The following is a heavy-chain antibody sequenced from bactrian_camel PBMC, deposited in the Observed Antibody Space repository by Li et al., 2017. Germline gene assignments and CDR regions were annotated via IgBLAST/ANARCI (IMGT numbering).Heavy chain of an antibody. D-gene: IGHD6*01. Sequence: DVQLVESGGGSVQAGGSLRLSCVVSGYTSKTYCMGWFRQAPGKEPEGVAAQRDAATYYADSVKGRFTISQNSAKNTIYLQMDDLKPEDTAMHYCATDRPVTAYGEVRCSESPAFDWWGLGTQVTVS. CDR3: ATDRPVTAYGEVRCSESPAFDW. V-gene: IGHV3S10*01. CDR1: GYTSKTYC. J-gene: IGHJ4*01. CDR2: AQRDAAT.